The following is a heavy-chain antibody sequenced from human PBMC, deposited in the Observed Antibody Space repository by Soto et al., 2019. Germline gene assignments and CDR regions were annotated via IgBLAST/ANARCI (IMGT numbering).Heavy chain of an antibody. Sequence: QVQLVQSGAEVKKPGSSVKVSCKASGGTFSSYAISWVRQAPGQGLEWMGGIIPIFGTANYAQKFQGRVTITADESSSTDYKELSSLGAEETAVYYCARVEDNARVTQSWFGPWGQGTLGTGSS. J-gene: IGHJ5*02. D-gene: IGHD2-15*01. CDR3: ARVEDNARVTQSWFGP. CDR1: GGTFSSYA. CDR2: IIPIFGTA. V-gene: IGHV1-69*12.